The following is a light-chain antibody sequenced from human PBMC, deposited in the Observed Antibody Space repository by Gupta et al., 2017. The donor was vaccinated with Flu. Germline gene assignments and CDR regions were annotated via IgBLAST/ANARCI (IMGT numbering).Light chain of an antibody. Sequence: QSVLTQPPSVSGAPGQTDTISCTGSSSNIGAGFDVNWYQQLPGTAPKLLIYGNNNRPSGVSDRFSGSKSGTSASLAITGLQAEDEADFYCQSYDSSLSGSDVVFGGGTKLTVL. J-gene: IGLJ2*01. CDR1: SSNIGAGFD. CDR2: GNN. CDR3: QSYDSSLSGSDVV. V-gene: IGLV1-40*01.